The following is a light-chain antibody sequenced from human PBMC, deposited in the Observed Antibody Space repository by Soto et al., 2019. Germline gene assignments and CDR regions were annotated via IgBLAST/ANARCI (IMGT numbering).Light chain of an antibody. J-gene: IGKJ1*01. V-gene: IGKV3-15*01. CDR2: GAS. Sequence: EIVMTQSPATLSVSPGERATLSCRASQSVSSNLAWYQQKPGQAPRLLIYGASTRATGIPARLSGSGSGTEFTLTISSLQYEDFEVYYCQQYNNWPLTLGQGTKVDIK. CDR1: QSVSSN. CDR3: QQYNNWPLT.